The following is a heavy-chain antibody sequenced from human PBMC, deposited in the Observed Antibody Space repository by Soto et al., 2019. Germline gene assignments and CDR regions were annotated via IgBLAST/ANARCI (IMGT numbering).Heavy chain of an antibody. CDR2: ISGSGGST. V-gene: IGHV3-23*01. CDR1: GFTFSSYA. CDR3: AKGIQLWPRDYYYGMDV. Sequence: GGSLRLSCAASGFTFSSYAMSWVRQAPGKGLEWVSAISGSGGSTYYADSVKGRFTISRDNSKNTLYLQMNSLRAEDTGVYYCAKGIQLWPRDYYYGMDVWGQGTTVTVSS. J-gene: IGHJ6*02. D-gene: IGHD5-18*01.